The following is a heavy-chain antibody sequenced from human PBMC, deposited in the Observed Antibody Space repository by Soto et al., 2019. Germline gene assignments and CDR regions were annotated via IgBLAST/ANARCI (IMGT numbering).Heavy chain of an antibody. CDR3: ARDRXDXGSGNYYNRIDF. J-gene: IGHJ4*02. CDR1: GGIFSTYA. V-gene: IGHV1-69*01. D-gene: IGHD3-10*01. CDR2: IIPLFGTP. Sequence: QVQLVQSGAEVKKPGSSVKVSCKASGGIFSTYAISWLRQAPGQGLEWMGGIIPLFGTPNYAQRFQGRVTITADESTSTAYMELSRLRSEDTAVYYCARDRXDXGSGNYYNRIDFWGQGTLVTVSS.